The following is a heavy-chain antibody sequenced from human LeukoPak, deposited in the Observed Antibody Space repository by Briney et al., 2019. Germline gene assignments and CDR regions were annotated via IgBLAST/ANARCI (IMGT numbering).Heavy chain of an antibody. CDR1: GFTFSSYW. CDR2: IKQDGSEK. V-gene: IGHV3-7*01. J-gene: IGHJ4*02. Sequence: PGGSLRLSCAASGFTFSSYWMSWVRQAPGKGLEWVANIKQDGSEKYYVDSVKGRFTISRDNAENSLYLQINNLRAEDTAVFYCATGYCTGTTCYRSRFDYWGQGTLVTVSS. D-gene: IGHD2-2*01. CDR3: ATGYCTGTTCYRSRFDY.